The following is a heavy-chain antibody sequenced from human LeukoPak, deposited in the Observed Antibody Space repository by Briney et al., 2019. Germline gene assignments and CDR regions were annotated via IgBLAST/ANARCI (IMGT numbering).Heavy chain of an antibody. D-gene: IGHD6-13*01. CDR1: GFTFSSYE. CDR3: ARRGSSSRYYFDY. Sequence: GGSLRLSCAASGFTFSSYEINWVRQAPAKGLEWVSYISSTGNTIYYADSVKGRFTISRDDATNSVSLQMNSLRADDTAVYYCARRGSSSRYYFDYWGQGTPVTVFS. CDR2: ISSTGNTI. J-gene: IGHJ4*02. V-gene: IGHV3-48*03.